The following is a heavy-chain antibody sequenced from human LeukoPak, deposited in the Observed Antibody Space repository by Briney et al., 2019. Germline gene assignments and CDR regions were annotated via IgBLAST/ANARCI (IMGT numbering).Heavy chain of an antibody. V-gene: IGHV3-7*01. CDR1: GFMFSNWW. Sequence: GGSLRLSCAVSGFMFSNWWMAWVRQAPGKGLEWVASIKQDGTEKFYVDFVKGRFTISRDNTKNSLYLQVNSLRAEDTAVYYCARESHSNYDYWAREPWSPSP. CDR2: IKQDGTEK. CDR3: ARESHSNYDY. D-gene: IGHD4-11*01. J-gene: IGHJ4*02.